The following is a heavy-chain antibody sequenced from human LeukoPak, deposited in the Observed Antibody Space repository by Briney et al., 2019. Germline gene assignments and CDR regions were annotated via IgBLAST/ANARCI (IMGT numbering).Heavy chain of an antibody. J-gene: IGHJ4*02. Sequence: GGSLRLSCAASGFTFSSHGMNWVRQAPGKGLEWVSGISPSGGITYYTDSVKGRFTISRDNAKNSLYLQMNSLRAEDTAIYYCARDKNYYDSSGRRKVTDYWGQGTLVTVSS. V-gene: IGHV3-23*01. CDR2: ISPSGGIT. CDR1: GFTFSSHG. D-gene: IGHD3-22*01. CDR3: ARDKNYYDSSGRRKVTDY.